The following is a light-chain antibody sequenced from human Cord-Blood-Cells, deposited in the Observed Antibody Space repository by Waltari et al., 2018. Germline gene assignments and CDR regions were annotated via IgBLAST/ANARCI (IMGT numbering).Light chain of an antibody. V-gene: IGKV1-33*01. CDR2: DSS. Sequence: DIQLTQSPSSLSASVGDRVTMPCQVIQDISNYLNWYQQKPGKAPKLLIYDSSNLETGVPSRFSGSGSGTDFTFTISSLQPEDIATYYCQQYDNLPYTFGQGTKLEIK. CDR3: QQYDNLPYT. J-gene: IGKJ2*01. CDR1: QDISNY.